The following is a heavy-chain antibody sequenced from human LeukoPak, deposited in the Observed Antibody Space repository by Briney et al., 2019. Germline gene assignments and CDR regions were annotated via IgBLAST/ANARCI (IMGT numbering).Heavy chain of an antibody. J-gene: IGHJ4*02. CDR3: ARSPPTIFDC. V-gene: IGHV4-39*01. D-gene: IGHD5-12*01. CDR1: GGPLSTSIYY. Sequence: SETLSLTCSVSGGPLSTSIYYWGWIRQPPGKGLEWIVNIHYTVATSYNPSLEIRSSTPIDMSKNQFSLNLTSVTAADTAVYYCARSPPTIFDCWGQGTLVSVS. CDR2: IHYTVAT.